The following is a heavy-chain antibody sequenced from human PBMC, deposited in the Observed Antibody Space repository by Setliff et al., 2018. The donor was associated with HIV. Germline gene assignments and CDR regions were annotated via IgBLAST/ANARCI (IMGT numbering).Heavy chain of an antibody. Sequence: PGGSLRLSCAASGFTLDDYAMHWVRQAPGKGLEWVSGISWNSGSIGYADSVKGRFTTSRDNAKNTLFLQMNSLRAEDTAVYYCARVLIAATGWCEYWGQGTLVTVSS. V-gene: IGHV3-9*01. CDR3: ARVLIAATGWCEY. D-gene: IGHD2-15*01. CDR1: GFTLDDYA. CDR2: ISWNSGSI. J-gene: IGHJ4*02.